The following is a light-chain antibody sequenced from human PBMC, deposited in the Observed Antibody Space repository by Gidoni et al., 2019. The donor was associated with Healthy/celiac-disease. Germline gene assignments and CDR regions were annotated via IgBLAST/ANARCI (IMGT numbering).Light chain of an antibody. Sequence: DIQLTQSPSFLSASVGDRVTITCRASQGISSYLAWYQQKPEKAPKLLIYAASTLQSGVPSRFSGSGSGTEFTLTISSLQPEDFATYYCQQLNSYPLTFXGXTKVXIK. CDR3: QQLNSYPLT. J-gene: IGKJ4*01. CDR2: AAS. CDR1: QGISSY. V-gene: IGKV1-9*01.